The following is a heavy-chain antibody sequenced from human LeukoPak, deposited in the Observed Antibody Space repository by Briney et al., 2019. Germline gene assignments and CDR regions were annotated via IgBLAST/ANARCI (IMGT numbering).Heavy chain of an antibody. D-gene: IGHD2-2*02. J-gene: IGHJ4*02. CDR3: ARDRGDQLLYLEVDY. Sequence: GGSLRLSCAASGFTFSDYYMSWIRQAPGKGLEWVSYISSSGSTIYYADSVKGRFTISRDNAKNSLYLQMNSLRAEGTAVYYCARDRGDQLLYLEVDYWGQGTLVTVSS. CDR2: ISSSGSTI. CDR1: GFTFSDYY. V-gene: IGHV3-11*01.